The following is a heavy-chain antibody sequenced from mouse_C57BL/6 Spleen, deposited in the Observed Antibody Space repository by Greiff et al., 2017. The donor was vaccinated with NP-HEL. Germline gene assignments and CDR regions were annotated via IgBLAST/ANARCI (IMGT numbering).Heavy chain of an antibody. Sequence: VQLKQPGAELVRPGSSVKLSCKASGYTFTSYWMHWVKQRPIQGLEWIGNIDPSDSETHYNQKFKDKATLTVDKSSSTAYMQLSSLTSEDSAVYYCARSGGYYFDYWGQGTTLTVSS. CDR3: ARSGGYYFDY. V-gene: IGHV1-52*01. CDR2: IDPSDSET. CDR1: GYTFTSYW. J-gene: IGHJ2*01.